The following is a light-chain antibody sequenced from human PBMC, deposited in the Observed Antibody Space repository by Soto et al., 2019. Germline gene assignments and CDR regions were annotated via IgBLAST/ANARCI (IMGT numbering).Light chain of an antibody. CDR2: QAS. CDR1: QSISSW. Sequence: DIQMTQSPSTLSASVGDRVTITCRASQSISSWLAWYQQKPGKAPKLLIYQASYLETGVPSRFSGSASGTDFPLTISSLHPDDFASYFCQQYKSYPYTFGQETKVEIK. V-gene: IGKV1-5*03. CDR3: QQYKSYPYT. J-gene: IGKJ2*01.